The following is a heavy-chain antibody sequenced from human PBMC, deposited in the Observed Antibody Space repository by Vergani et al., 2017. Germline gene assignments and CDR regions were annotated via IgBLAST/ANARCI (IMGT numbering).Heavy chain of an antibody. CDR1: GYTFTDYY. Sequence: QVQLVQSGAEVKKPGASVKVSCKASGYTFTDYYMYWVRQAPGQGLEWMGWINPNRGGTNYAQKFQGRVTMTRDTSISTAYMELSRLRSDDTAVYYCARVGAKGSGWYLDYFDYWGQGTLVTVSS. CDR3: ARVGAKGSGWYLDYFDY. D-gene: IGHD6-19*01. V-gene: IGHV1-2*02. CDR2: INPNRGGT. J-gene: IGHJ4*02.